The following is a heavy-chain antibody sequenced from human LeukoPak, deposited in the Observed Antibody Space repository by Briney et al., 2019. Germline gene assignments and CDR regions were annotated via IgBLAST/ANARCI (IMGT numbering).Heavy chain of an antibody. CDR1: GGSFSGYY. CDR2: INHSGST. J-gene: IGHJ4*02. V-gene: IGHV4-34*01. CDR3: ARNRGGPRIVATIIGGFDY. Sequence: PSETLSLTCAVYGGSFSGYYWSWIRQPPGKGLEWIGEINHSGSTYYNPSLKSRVTISVDTSKNQFSLKLSSVTAADTAVYYCARNRGGPRIVATIIGGFDYWGQGTLVTVSS. D-gene: IGHD5-12*01.